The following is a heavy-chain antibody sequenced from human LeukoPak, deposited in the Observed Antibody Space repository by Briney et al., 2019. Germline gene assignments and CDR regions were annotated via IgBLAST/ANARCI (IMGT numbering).Heavy chain of an antibody. CDR1: GGSFSGYY. CDR2: INHSGST. V-gene: IGHV4-34*01. D-gene: IGHD5-18*01. Sequence: SETLSLTCAVYGGSFSGYYWSWIRQPPGKGLEWIGEINHSGSTNYNPSLKCRVTISVDTSKNQFSLKLSSVTAADTAVYYCARVQLWSPYYYYGMDVWGKGTTVTVSS. CDR3: ARVQLWSPYYYYGMDV. J-gene: IGHJ6*04.